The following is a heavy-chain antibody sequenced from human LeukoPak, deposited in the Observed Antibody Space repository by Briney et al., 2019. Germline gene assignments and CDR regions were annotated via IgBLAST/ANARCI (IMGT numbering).Heavy chain of an antibody. CDR3: ARWYYYDSSGHEGGD. J-gene: IGHJ4*02. V-gene: IGHV5-51*01. CDR2: IYPGGSET. CDR1: GYSFTSYW. D-gene: IGHD3-22*01. Sequence: SGESLKISCKGSGYSFTSYWIGWVRQMPGKGLEWMGIIYPGGSETRYSPSFQGLVTISADKSIATAYLQWSRLQASDTALYYCARWYYYDSSGHEGGDWGQGTPVTVSS.